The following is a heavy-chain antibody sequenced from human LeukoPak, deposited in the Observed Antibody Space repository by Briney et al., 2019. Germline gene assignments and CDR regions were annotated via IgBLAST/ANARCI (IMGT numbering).Heavy chain of an antibody. CDR1: GFTFSRYY. Sequence: GGSLRRSCAASGFTFSRYYMSWVRQTPGKGLEWVSGISGNGVKTFYADSVKGRFTISRDNSKKTVDLQMNSLRVEDTAIFYCAKIVVPAAYYFYGMDVWGQGTTVTVSS. CDR3: AKIVVPAAYYFYGMDV. V-gene: IGHV3-23*01. D-gene: IGHD2-2*01. J-gene: IGHJ6*02. CDR2: ISGNGVKT.